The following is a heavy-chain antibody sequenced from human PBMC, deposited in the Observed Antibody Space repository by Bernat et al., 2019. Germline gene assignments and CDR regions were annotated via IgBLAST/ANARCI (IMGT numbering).Heavy chain of an antibody. V-gene: IGHV3-7*01. J-gene: IGHJ4*02. CDR2: IKADGTQR. Sequence: EVQLVESGGGLVQPGGSLRLSCVASGFNISDSWMSWVRQAPGGGLDWVANIKADGTQRYHVASVKGRFSISRDNAVNSLYLQMNSLRAEDTAVYYCARNYYYDSSGYLYWGQGTLVTVSS. D-gene: IGHD3-22*01. CDR3: ARNYYYDSSGYLY. CDR1: GFNISDSW.